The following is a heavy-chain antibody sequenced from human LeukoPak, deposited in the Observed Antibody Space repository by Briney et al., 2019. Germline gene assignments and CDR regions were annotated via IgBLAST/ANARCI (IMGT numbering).Heavy chain of an antibody. J-gene: IGHJ6*03. D-gene: IGHD2-2*01. CDR2: IRYDGSNK. CDR1: GVTFGSYS. V-gene: IGHV3-30*02. Sequence: PGGSLRLSCAASGVTFGSYSMHWVRQAPGKGLGWVAFIRYDGSNKYYADSVKGRFTISRDNSKNTLYLQMNSLRAEDTAVYYCAKDSSSTSWRGLYYYMDVWGKGTTVTVSS. CDR3: AKDSSSTSWRGLYYYMDV.